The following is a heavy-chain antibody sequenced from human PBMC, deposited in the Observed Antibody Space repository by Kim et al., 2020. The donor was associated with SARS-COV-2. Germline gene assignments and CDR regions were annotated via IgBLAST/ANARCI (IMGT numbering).Heavy chain of an antibody. CDR1: GYSFTSYW. CDR3: ARQNYYGSGSYYTQWGFDY. CDR2: IYPGDSDT. V-gene: IGHV5-51*01. J-gene: IGHJ4*02. D-gene: IGHD3-10*01. Sequence: GESLKISCKGSGYSFTSYWIGWVRQMPGKGLEWMGIIYPGDSDTRYSPSFQGQVTISADKSISTAYLQWSSLKASDTAMYYCARQNYYGSGSYYTQWGFDYWGQGTLVTVSS.